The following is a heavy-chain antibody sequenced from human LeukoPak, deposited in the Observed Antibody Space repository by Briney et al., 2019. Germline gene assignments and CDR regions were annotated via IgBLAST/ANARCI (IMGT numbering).Heavy chain of an antibody. CDR3: AREYSRGWSWVDY. CDR2: IYSTGST. V-gene: IGHV4-4*07. CDR1: GDSISGYY. D-gene: IGHD6-19*01. Sequence: SETLSLTCTVSGDSISGYYWSWIRQPAGKGLEWIGRIYSTGSTNYNPSLKSRVTMSVDTSKNQLSLKLRSVTAADTALYYCAREYSRGWSWVDYWGQGTLVTVSS. J-gene: IGHJ4*02.